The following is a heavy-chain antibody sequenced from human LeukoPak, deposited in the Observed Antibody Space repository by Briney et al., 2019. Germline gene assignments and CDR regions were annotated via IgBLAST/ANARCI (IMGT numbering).Heavy chain of an antibody. CDR3: ARGGGGAVVPAL. CDR1: GYTFTSYA. D-gene: IGHD2-2*01. CDR2: INTKTGDP. J-gene: IGHJ4*02. V-gene: IGHV7-4-1*02. Sequence: ASVKVSCKASGYTFTSYAMNWVRQPPGQGLEWMGWINTKTGDPTYGQGFTGRFVFSLETSVSTAYLQINSLKAEDTAVYYCARGGGGAVVPALWGQGTLITVSS.